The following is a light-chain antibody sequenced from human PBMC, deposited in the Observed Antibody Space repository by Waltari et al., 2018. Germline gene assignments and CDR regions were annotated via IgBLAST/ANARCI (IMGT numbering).Light chain of an antibody. J-gene: IGLJ1*01. CDR3: QSYDDSLSGSL. V-gene: IGLV1-40*01. CDR1: SSNIGAGYD. CDR2: GNT. Sequence: QSVLTQPPSVSGAPGQRVIISCTGSSSNIGAGYDVHWYQQLPGTAPKLLSYGNTDRPSGVPDRFSGSKSGTSAFRAITGLQAEDEADYYCQSYDDSLSGSLFGTGTKVTVL.